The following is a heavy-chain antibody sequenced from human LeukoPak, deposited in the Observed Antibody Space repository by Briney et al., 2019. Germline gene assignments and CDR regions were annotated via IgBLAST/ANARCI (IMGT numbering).Heavy chain of an antibody. V-gene: IGHV3-64D*06. D-gene: IGHD1-26*01. CDR1: GFTFSSYA. CDR3: AKDSGGSYDAFDI. J-gene: IGHJ3*02. CDR2: ISSNGGST. Sequence: GGSLRLSCSASGFTFSSYAMHWVRQAPGKGLEYVSAISSNGGSTYYADSVKGRFTISRDNSKNTLYLQMSSLRAEDTAVYYCAKDSGGSYDAFDIWGQGTMVTASS.